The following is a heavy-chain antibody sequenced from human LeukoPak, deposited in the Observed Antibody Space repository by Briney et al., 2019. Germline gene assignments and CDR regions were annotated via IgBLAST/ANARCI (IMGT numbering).Heavy chain of an antibody. D-gene: IGHD3-10*01. CDR1: SGSFTSYY. V-gene: IGHV4-59*01. CDR2: IFYTGGA. J-gene: IGHJ4*02. Sequence: SETLSLTCTVSSGSFTSYYWTWIRQSPGKGLEWIGHIFYTGGANYNPSLKGRVTLSVDASKNQFSLRLTSMSAADTAVYYCASLRGYFYGFDSWGQGILVTVSS. CDR3: ASLRGYFYGFDS.